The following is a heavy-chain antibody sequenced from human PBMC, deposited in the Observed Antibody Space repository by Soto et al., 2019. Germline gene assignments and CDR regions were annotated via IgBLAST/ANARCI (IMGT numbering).Heavy chain of an antibody. CDR1: GDHFATFW. Sequence: GESLKISCKASGDHFATFWIGWVRQVPGEGLEWMAIIYPENSNVEYSPSYKGRITISADKSLNTAYLQWNSLRASDSAMYYCARRLYFDTWFDPWGQGTLVTVSS. CDR2: IYPENSNV. D-gene: IGHD3-9*01. J-gene: IGHJ5*02. V-gene: IGHV5-51*01. CDR3: ARRLYFDTWFDP.